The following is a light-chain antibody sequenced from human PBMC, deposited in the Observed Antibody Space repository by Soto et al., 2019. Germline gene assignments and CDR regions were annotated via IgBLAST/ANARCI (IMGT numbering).Light chain of an antibody. CDR2: DTS. CDR1: QTVSAY. CDR3: QPRSTWPPD. Sequence: IVLTQSPDTLSLSPGERAAISCRASQTVSAYLAWYQQKPGLPPRLLMFDTSNRPAGVPARFRGTGYGTHFTLTIDSLEPEDLAVYYCQPRSTWPPDFGQGTKLE. J-gene: IGKJ2*01. V-gene: IGKV3-11*01.